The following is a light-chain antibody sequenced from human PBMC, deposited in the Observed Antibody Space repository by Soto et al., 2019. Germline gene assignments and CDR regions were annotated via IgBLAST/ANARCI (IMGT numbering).Light chain of an antibody. CDR2: AAS. CDR3: QQVDTYPIP. V-gene: IGKV1-9*01. Sequence: IQLTQSRSSLSSSILDIVTITCRASQGITNYLAWYQQKPGKAPKLLIYAASTLQSGVPSRFSGSGSGTDFTLTINSLQPEDFATYFCQQVDTYPIPFGQGTRLEIK. J-gene: IGKJ5*01. CDR1: QGITNY.